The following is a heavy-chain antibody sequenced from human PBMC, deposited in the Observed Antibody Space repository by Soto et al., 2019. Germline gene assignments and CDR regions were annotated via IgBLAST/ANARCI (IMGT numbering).Heavy chain of an antibody. J-gene: IGHJ4*02. Sequence: QAQLVESGGGVVQPGRSLRLSCAASGFTFSGYGMHWARQAPGTGMAWVAVISYDGSLQHYADSVKGRFTISRDNSKNMLILQMNSLRAEDTAVYYCATDRGFGQASVPYSWGPGTLVSVSS. CDR3: ATDRGFGQASVPYS. CDR1: GFTFSGYG. V-gene: IGHV3-30*03. D-gene: IGHD3-10*01. CDR2: ISYDGSLQ.